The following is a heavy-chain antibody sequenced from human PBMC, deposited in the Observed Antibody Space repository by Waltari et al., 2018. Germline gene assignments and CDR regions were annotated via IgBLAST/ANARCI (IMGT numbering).Heavy chain of an antibody. CDR1: GGSISSGSYY. Sequence: QVQLQESGPGLVKPSQTLSLTCTVSGGSISSGSYYWSWIRQPAGKGLEWIGRIYTSGSTNYNPSLKSRVTISVDTSKNQFSLKLSSVTAADTAVYYCARDHEAYGDYGGYNWFDPWGQGTLVTVSS. V-gene: IGHV4-61*02. J-gene: IGHJ5*02. D-gene: IGHD4-17*01. CDR3: ARDHEAYGDYGGYNWFDP. CDR2: IYTSGST.